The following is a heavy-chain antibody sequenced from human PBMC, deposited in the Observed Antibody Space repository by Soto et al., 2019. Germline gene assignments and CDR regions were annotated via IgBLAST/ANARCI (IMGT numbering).Heavy chain of an antibody. D-gene: IGHD2-2*01. CDR2: ISHSGDT. CDR3: TRIYCTTTSCFINGMDV. Sequence: PSETLSLTCAVYNGSFSGYYWSWIRQTPGKGLEWLGTISHSGDTYYNPSLKSRVTISIDTAKNHLSLILSSVTAADTATYYCTRIYCTTTSCFINGMDVWGQGTTVTVSS. CDR1: NGSFSGYY. V-gene: IGHV4-34*01. J-gene: IGHJ6*02.